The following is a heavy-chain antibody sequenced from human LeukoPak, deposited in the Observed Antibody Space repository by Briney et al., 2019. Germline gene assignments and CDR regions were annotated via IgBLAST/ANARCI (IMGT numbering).Heavy chain of an antibody. D-gene: IGHD6-19*01. J-gene: IGHJ4*02. CDR3: ARGKVVAGTPGQNSWDY. Sequence: SETLSLTCTVSGGSISSYYWNWIRQPAGKGLEWIGRIRTSGDTSYNPSLKSRVTVSVDTSRNQFSLKLSAVTAADTAVYYCARGKVVAGTPGQNSWDYWGXGTLVTVSS. V-gene: IGHV4-4*07. CDR2: IRTSGDT. CDR1: GGSISSYY.